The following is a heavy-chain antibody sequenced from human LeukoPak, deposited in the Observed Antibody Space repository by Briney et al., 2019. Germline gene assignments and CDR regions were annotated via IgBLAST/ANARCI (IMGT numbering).Heavy chain of an antibody. V-gene: IGHV1-2*02. J-gene: IGHJ4*02. D-gene: IGHD3-22*01. CDR1: GYTLTRHY. Sequence: APLKGSRKASGYTLTRHYMYWGGPGPGQRPGWMGWINPNSGGTNYAQKFQGRVTMTRDTSISTAYMELSRLRSDDTAVYYCARDLSRDTMIDYWGQGTLVTVSS. CDR3: ARDLSRDTMIDY. CDR2: INPNSGGT.